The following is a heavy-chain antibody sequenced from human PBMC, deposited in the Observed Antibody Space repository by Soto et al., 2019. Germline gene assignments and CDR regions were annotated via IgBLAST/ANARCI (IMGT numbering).Heavy chain of an antibody. CDR3: ARTSSMVRGIRAGGSDA. CDR2: IDWDDDK. V-gene: IGHV2-70*11. J-gene: IGHJ5*01. CDR1: GFSLDTSGMC. D-gene: IGHD3-10*01. Sequence: SGPTLVNPTQTLTLTCIFSGFSLDTSGMCVNWIRQPPGKALQWLARIDWDDDKYYSTSLKTRLTISRDTSKKQVVLTMTNMEPSDTATLYSARTSSMVRGIRAGGSDAWG.